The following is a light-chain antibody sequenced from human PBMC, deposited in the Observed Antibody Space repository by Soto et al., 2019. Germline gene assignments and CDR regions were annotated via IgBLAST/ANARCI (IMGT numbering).Light chain of an antibody. Sequence: QSALTQPASVSGSPGQSITISCSGTSSDIGAYDHVAWFQQFPGKTPKLVIYSVSNRPSGVSYRFSGSKSGNTASLTISGLQADDEADYFCSTYTDKTYIFGSGTKVTVL. J-gene: IGLJ1*01. CDR1: SSDIGAYDH. CDR2: SVS. CDR3: STYTDKTYI. V-gene: IGLV2-14*01.